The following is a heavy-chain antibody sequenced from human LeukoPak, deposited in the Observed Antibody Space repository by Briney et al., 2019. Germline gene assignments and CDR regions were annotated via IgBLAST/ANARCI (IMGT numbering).Heavy chain of an antibody. CDR1: GYTFTVYY. CDR3: AREQPFMITFGGVIVN. Sequence: GASVTVSFKASGYTFTVYYMHWVRQAPGQGVEWMGWINPNSGGTNYAQKFQGRVTMTRDTSISTAYMELSRLRSDDTAVYYCAREQPFMITFGGVIVNWGQGTLVTVSS. D-gene: IGHD3-16*02. J-gene: IGHJ4*02. V-gene: IGHV1-2*02. CDR2: INPNSGGT.